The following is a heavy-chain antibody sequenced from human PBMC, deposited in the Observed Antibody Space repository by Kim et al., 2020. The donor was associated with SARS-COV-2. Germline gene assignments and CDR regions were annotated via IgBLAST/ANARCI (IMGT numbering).Heavy chain of an antibody. J-gene: IGHJ6*02. Sequence: GGSLRLSCAASGFTFSNYVIRWVRQAPGKGLEWVSAIRGSGGSTYYADSVKGRFTISRDNSKNTLYLQMNSLRAEDTAVYYCAKDDSHITIFGVITRGGRDVGGQGTTVTVSS. D-gene: IGHD3-3*01. CDR3: AKDDSHITIFGVITRGGRDV. CDR2: IRGSGGST. CDR1: GFTFSNYV. V-gene: IGHV3-23*01.